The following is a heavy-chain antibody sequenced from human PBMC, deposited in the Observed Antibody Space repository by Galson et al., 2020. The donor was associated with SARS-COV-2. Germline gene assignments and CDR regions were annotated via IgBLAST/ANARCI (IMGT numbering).Heavy chain of an antibody. Sequence: ASVKVSCKASGYTFTGYYMHWVRQAPGQGLEWMGWINPNSGGTNYAQKFQGRVTMTRDTSISTAYMELSRLRSDDTAVYYCARKGSWGYGGGVNYWGQGTLVTVSS. CDR1: GYTFTGYY. CDR3: ARKGSWGYGGGVNY. D-gene: IGHD3-16*01. J-gene: IGHJ4*02. V-gene: IGHV1-2*02. CDR2: INPNSGGT.